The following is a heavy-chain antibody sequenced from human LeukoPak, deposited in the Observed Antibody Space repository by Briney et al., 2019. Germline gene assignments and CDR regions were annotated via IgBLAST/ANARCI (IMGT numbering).Heavy chain of an antibody. D-gene: IGHD6-19*01. CDR1: GFSFSTAW. CDR2: IKRKTDCETT. CDR3: TTGLSVAGIDS. J-gene: IGHJ4*02. V-gene: IGHV3-15*01. Sequence: GGSLRLSCAASGFSFSTAWMSWVRQAPGKGREWVGRIKRKTDCETTDYTPPVKGRFTISRDDSKSTLYLQMNNLKTEDTALYFCTTGLSVAGIDSWGQGTLVTVSS.